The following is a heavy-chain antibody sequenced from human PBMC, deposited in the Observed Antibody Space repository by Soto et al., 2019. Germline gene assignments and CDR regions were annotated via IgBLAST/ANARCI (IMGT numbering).Heavy chain of an antibody. CDR1: GDSISSYY. V-gene: IGHV4-59*01. Sequence: TSETLSLTCTVSGDSISSYYWTWIRQPPGKGLEWIAFIYYSGSINYNPSLKIRVTISVDTSKNQFSLNLSFVTAADTAVYYCARDDLIQYCSGGSCYSIDAFDIWGQGTMVTVSS. CDR2: IYYSGSI. CDR3: ARDDLIQYCSGGSCYSIDAFDI. D-gene: IGHD2-15*01. J-gene: IGHJ3*02.